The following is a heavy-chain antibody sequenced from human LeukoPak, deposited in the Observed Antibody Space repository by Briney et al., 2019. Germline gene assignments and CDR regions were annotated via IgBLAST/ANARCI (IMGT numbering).Heavy chain of an antibody. V-gene: IGHV3-30*03. Sequence: GGTLRLSCAASGFTFSSYGMHWVRQAPGKGLEWVAVISYDGSNKYYADSVKGRFTISRDNAKNSLYLQMNSLRAEDTAVYYCAREGRPAARRRPNYYYYMDVWGKGTTVTVSS. J-gene: IGHJ6*03. D-gene: IGHD6-6*01. CDR3: AREGRPAARRRPNYYYYMDV. CDR2: ISYDGSNK. CDR1: GFTFSSYG.